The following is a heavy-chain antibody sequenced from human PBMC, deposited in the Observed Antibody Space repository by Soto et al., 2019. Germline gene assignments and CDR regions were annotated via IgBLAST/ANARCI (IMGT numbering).Heavy chain of an antibody. CDR3: ARAGAFGDTRMVVFH. Sequence: QVHLQESGPGLVRPSETLSLTCAVSGDSVGSGSYYWTWIRQPPGQGLEFVGHIYHTGSTNYNPSLMTRLTLPVDTSKNHFSLRLRSVTAADTAMYYCARAGAFGDTRMVVFHRGQGVLVTVSS. J-gene: IGHJ4*02. V-gene: IGHV4-61*03. D-gene: IGHD3-10*01. CDR2: IYHTGST. CDR1: GDSVGSGSYY.